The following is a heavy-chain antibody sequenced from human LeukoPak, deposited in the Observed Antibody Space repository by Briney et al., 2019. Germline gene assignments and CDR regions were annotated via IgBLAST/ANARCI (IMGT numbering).Heavy chain of an antibody. J-gene: IGHJ4*02. V-gene: IGHV4-34*01. CDR2: INHSGST. CDR3: ARRTAAAGTVY. CDR1: GGSFSGYY. D-gene: IGHD6-13*01. Sequence: PSETLSLTCAVYGGSFSGYYWSWIRQPPGKGLEWIGEINHSGSTNYNPSLKSRVTISVDTSKNQFSLKLSSVTAADTAVYYCARRTAAAGTVYWGQGTLVTVSS.